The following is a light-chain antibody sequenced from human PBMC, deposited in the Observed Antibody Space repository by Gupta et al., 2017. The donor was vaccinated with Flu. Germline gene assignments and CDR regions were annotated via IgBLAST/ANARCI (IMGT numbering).Light chain of an antibody. V-gene: IGKV3-11*01. CDR2: DAS. J-gene: IGKJ1*01. CDR1: QSVRSY. CDR3: HQRSNWPRT. Sequence: EIVLTQSPATLSLSTGERGTLSCRSSQSVRSYLAWYQQKPGQAPRLLIYDASKRATGIPARFSGSGSGTDFTLTISILEPEDFAVYYCHQRSNWPRTFGQGTKVEIK.